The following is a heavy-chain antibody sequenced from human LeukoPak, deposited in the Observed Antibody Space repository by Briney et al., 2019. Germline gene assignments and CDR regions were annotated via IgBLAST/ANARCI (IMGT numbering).Heavy chain of an antibody. Sequence: SVKVSCKASGGTFSSYAISWVRQAPGQGLEWMGGIIPIFGTANYAQKLQGRVTMTTDTSTSTAYMELRSLRSDDTAVYYCARERRGDDILTGYYGYWGQGTLVTVSS. V-gene: IGHV1-69*05. CDR1: GGTFSSYA. CDR3: ARERRGDDILTGYYGY. CDR2: IIPIFGTA. D-gene: IGHD3-9*01. J-gene: IGHJ4*02.